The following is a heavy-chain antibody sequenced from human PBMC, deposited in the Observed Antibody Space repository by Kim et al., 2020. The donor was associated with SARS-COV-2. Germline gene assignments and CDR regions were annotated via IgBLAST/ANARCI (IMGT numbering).Heavy chain of an antibody. V-gene: IGHV3-23*01. J-gene: IGHJ4*02. Sequence: GGSLRLSCAASGFSFSSHSMSWVRQAPGKGLEWVSAISNTGDTIQYADSVKGRFTISRDNSKNTLYLQMNSLRADDTAVYYCAQVVSQSGSWGGNDYWGQGTLV. CDR2: ISNTGDTI. CDR3: AQVVSQSGSWGGNDY. D-gene: IGHD6-13*01. CDR1: GFSFSSHS.